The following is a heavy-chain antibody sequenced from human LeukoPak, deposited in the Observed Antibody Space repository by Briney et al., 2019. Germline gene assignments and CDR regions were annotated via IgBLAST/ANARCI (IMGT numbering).Heavy chain of an antibody. V-gene: IGHV4-59*01. CDR2: IYYRGSA. CDR1: GGSISSYY. CDR3: ARVHEGDYDILTGYSETYYFDY. J-gene: IGHJ4*02. Sequence: SETLSLTCTVSGGSISSYYWSWIRQPPGKGLECIGYIYYRGSANYNPSLKSRVTISVDTSKYQFSLKLSSVTAADTAVYYCARVHEGDYDILTGYSETYYFDYWGQGTLVTVSS. D-gene: IGHD3-9*01.